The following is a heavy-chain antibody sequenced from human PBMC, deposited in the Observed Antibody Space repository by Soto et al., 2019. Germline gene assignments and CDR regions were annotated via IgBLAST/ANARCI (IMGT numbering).Heavy chain of an antibody. Sequence: SETLSLTCTVSGGSISSGGYYWSWIRQHPGKGLEWIGYIYYSGSTYYNPSLKSRVTISVDTSKNQFSLKLSSVTAADTAVYYCSRADGAVYYFDYWGQGTLVTVSS. J-gene: IGHJ4*02. CDR1: GGSISSGGYY. V-gene: IGHV4-31*03. D-gene: IGHD3-16*01. CDR2: IYYSGST. CDR3: SRADGAVYYFDY.